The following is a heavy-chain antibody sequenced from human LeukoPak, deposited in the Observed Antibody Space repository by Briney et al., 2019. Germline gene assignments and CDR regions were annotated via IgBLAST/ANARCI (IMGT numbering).Heavy chain of an antibody. CDR3: ARGGYYFDY. D-gene: IGHD5-12*01. J-gene: IGHJ4*02. Sequence: LETLSLTCTVSGGSISSYYWSWLRQPPGKGLEWIGYIYYSGSTNYNPSLKSRVTISVDTSKNQFSLKLSSVTAADTAVYYCARGGYYFDYWGQGTLVTVSS. CDR1: GGSISSYY. CDR2: IYYSGST. V-gene: IGHV4-59*12.